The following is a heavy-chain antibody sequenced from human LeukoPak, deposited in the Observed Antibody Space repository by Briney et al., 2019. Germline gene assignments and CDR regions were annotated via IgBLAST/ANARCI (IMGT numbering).Heavy chain of an antibody. J-gene: IGHJ4*02. Sequence: ASVKVSCKASGYTFTGYYMHWVRRAPGQGLEWMGWINPNSGGTNYARKFQGRVTMTRDTSISTAYMELSRLRSDDTAVYYCASSGDHRPLNYWGQGTLVTVSS. V-gene: IGHV1-2*02. CDR2: INPNSGGT. D-gene: IGHD7-27*01. CDR3: ASSGDHRPLNY. CDR1: GYTFTGYY.